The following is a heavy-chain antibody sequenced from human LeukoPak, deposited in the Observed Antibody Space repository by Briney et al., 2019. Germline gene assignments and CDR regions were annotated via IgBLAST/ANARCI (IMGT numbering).Heavy chain of an antibody. CDR2: IYSGGST. Sequence: GGSLRLSCAASGFTVSSNHMSWVRQAPGKGLEWVSVIYSGGSTYYADSVKGRFTISRDISKNTLYLQMNSLRAEDTALYYCARGAFLSGSYYSDYWGQGTLVTVSS. J-gene: IGHJ4*02. CDR3: ARGAFLSGSYYSDY. V-gene: IGHV3-66*01. CDR1: GFTVSSNH. D-gene: IGHD1-26*01.